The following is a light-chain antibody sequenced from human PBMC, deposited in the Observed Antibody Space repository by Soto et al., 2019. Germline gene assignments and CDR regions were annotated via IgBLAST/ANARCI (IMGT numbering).Light chain of an antibody. CDR1: SSDFGNYNL. J-gene: IGLJ1*01. CDR3: CSFTSSNTHV. V-gene: IGLV2-23*02. CDR2: EVN. Sequence: QSVLTQPASVSVSPGQSITISCTGASSDFGNYNLVSWYQQHPGKVPELILFEVNKRPSGVSGRFSGSKSGNTASLTISGLQAEDEADYYCCSFTSSNTHVFGTGTKVTVL.